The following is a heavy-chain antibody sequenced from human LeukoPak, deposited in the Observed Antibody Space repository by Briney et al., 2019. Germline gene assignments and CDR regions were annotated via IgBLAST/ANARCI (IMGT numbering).Heavy chain of an antibody. D-gene: IGHD3-22*01. V-gene: IGHV1-3*01. J-gene: IGHJ3*02. CDR3: ARDGHRRYHYDSSGREDAFDI. CDR2: ISAYNGHT. Sequence: ASVKVSCKASGYTFTSYAMHWVRQAPGQRLEWMGWISAYNGHTKYAQKVQGRVTMTRDTSTSTAYMELRSLRSDDTAVYYCARDGHRRYHYDSSGREDAFDIWGQGTMVTVSS. CDR1: GYTFTSYA.